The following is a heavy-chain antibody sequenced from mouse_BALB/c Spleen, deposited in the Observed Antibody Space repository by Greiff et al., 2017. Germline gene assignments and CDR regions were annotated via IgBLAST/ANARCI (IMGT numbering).Heavy chain of an antibody. CDR2: ISSGSSTI. D-gene: IGHD1-1*01. Sequence: DVKLQESGGGLVQPGGSRKLSCAASGFTFSSFGMHWVRQAPEKGLEWVAYISSGSSTIYYADTVKGRFTISRDNPKNTLFLQMTSLRSEDTAMYYCAVRGLAYWGQGTLVTVSA. V-gene: IGHV5-17*02. J-gene: IGHJ3*01. CDR3: AVRGLAY. CDR1: GFTFSSFG.